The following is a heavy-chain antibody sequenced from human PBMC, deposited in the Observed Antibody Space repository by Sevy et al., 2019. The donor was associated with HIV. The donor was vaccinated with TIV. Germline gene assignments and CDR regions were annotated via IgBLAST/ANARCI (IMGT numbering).Heavy chain of an antibody. D-gene: IGHD3-22*01. CDR2: IRSKAYGGTK. V-gene: IGHV3-49*03. Sequence: GGSLRLSCTAYGFTFGDYAMSWFRQAPGKGLEWVGFIRSKAYGGTKEYAASVKGRFTISRDESKSIAYLQMNSLKTEDTAVYYCTRDHPYYYDSSGYYPFDYWGQGTLVTVSS. J-gene: IGHJ4*02. CDR3: TRDHPYYYDSSGYYPFDY. CDR1: GFTFGDYA.